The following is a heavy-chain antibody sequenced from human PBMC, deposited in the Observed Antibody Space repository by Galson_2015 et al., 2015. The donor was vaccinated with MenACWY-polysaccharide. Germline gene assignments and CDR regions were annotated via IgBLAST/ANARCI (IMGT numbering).Heavy chain of an antibody. J-gene: IGHJ6*03. CDR2: VCRHGSGP. CDR1: GLTLSHHW. CDR3: ARCGDPRTASKICCIDA. V-gene: IGHV3-74*01. Sequence: TLPRVASGLTLSHHWSFRLRLVPGTGREWLGRVCRHGSGPGHADYAVGRFTSSRDSAKNMLVVLMNSLNVEDTAVYCCARCGDPRTASKICCIDAWGRGSTVTVSS. D-gene: IGHD1-14*01.